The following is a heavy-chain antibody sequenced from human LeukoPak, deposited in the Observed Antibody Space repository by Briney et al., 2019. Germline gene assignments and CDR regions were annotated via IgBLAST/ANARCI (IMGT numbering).Heavy chain of an antibody. CDR1: GFTFSSYG. CDR3: ARCLAVAGTDAFDI. D-gene: IGHD6-19*01. J-gene: IGHJ3*02. V-gene: IGHV3-30*02. CDR2: IRYDGSNK. Sequence: GGSLRLSCAASGFTFSSYGMHWVRQAPGKGLEWVAFIRYDGSNKYYADSVKGRFTISRDNSKNTLYLQMNSLRAEDTAVYYCARCLAVAGTDAFDIWGQGTMVTVSS.